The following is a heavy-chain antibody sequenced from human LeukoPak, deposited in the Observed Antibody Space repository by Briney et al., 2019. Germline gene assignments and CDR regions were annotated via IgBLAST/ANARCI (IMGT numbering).Heavy chain of an antibody. V-gene: IGHV4-59*01. CDR3: ARALVYYDFWSGTNWFDP. J-gene: IGHJ5*02. CDR1: GGSISSYY. Sequence: SETLSLTCTVSGGSISSYYWSWIRQPPGKGLEWIGYIYYSGSTNYNPSLKSRVTISVDTSKNQFSLKLSSATAADTAVYYCARALVYYDFWSGTNWFDPWGQGTLVTVSS. CDR2: IYYSGST. D-gene: IGHD3-3*01.